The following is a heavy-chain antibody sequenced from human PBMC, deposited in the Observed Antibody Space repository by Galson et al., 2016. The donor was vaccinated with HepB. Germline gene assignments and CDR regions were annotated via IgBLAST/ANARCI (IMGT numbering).Heavy chain of an antibody. CDR3: ARGRGGSGSPFDH. D-gene: IGHD6-19*01. CDR2: IYYSGST. J-gene: IGHJ4*02. Sequence: TLSLTCTVSGGSISSGGYYWSWIRQQPGKGLEWIGYIYYSGSTYYNPSLKSRVAISIDTSKNQFSLKLSSVTAADTAVFYCARGRGGSGSPFDHWGQGTLVPVSS. V-gene: IGHV4-31*03. CDR1: GGSISSGGYY.